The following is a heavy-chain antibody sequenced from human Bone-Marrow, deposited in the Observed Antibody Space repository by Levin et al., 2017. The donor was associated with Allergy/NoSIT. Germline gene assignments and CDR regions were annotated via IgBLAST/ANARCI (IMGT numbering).Heavy chain of an antibody. CDR1: GYSLSEFS. J-gene: IGHJ4*02. CDR3: ATDLYSLGAYYFDY. Sequence: ASVKVSCKVSGYSLSEFSMHWVRQAPGKGLEWMGGFDPEDGETLYAQKFQGRVTMTEDTSTDIAYMELSSLRSEDTAVYYCATDLYSLGAYYFDYWGQGTLVTVSS. D-gene: IGHD4-11*01. CDR2: FDPEDGET. V-gene: IGHV1-24*01.